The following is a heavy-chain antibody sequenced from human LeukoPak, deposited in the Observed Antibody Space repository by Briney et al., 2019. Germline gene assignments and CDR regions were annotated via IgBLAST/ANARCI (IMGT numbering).Heavy chain of an antibody. D-gene: IGHD3-22*01. CDR1: GFTFTSSA. CDR2: IVVGSGNT. V-gene: IGHV1-58*02. CDR3: AAAYYDSSGYYHTGAFDI. J-gene: IGHJ3*02. Sequence: SVKVSCKASGFTFTSSAMQWVRQARGQRLEWIGWIVVGSGNTNYAQKFQERVTITRDMSTSTAYMELSSLRSEDTAVYYCAAAYYDSSGYYHTGAFDIWGQGTMVTVSS.